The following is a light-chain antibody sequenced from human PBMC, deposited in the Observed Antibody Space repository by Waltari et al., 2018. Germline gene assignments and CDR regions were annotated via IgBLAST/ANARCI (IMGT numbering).Light chain of an antibody. CDR3: QKYNSAFWT. J-gene: IGKJ1*01. Sequence: DIQMTQSPSSLPASVGDRVPITCRASQGISNYFAWSQQKPVKVPKLLIYASSTLQSGVPSRFSGSGSGTDFTLTISSLQPEDVATYYCQKYNSAFWTFGQGTKVEIK. CDR2: ASS. V-gene: IGKV1-27*01. CDR1: QGISNY.